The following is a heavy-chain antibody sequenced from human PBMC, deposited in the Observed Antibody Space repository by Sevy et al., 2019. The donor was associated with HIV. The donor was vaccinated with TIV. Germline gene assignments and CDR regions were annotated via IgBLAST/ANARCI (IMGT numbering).Heavy chain of an antibody. D-gene: IGHD1-26*01. CDR2: INRDGSST. CDR1: GFSFSTYY. Sequence: GGSLRLSCAASGFSFSTYYIHWVRQAPGKGLVWASRINRDGSSTSYADSVKGRITISRDNAKNTVYLQMSSLRDDDTAVYYCAREITPSGSSGKDAFDIWGQGTMVTVSS. CDR3: AREITPSGSSGKDAFDI. V-gene: IGHV3-74*01. J-gene: IGHJ3*02.